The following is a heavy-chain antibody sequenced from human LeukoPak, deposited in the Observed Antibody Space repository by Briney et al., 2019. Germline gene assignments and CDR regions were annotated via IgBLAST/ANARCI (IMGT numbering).Heavy chain of an antibody. V-gene: IGHV1-2*02. CDR1: GYTFTDYY. J-gene: IGHJ3*02. CDR3: ARGNEVGGTEKNALDI. CDR2: INPKSVDT. D-gene: IGHD1-26*01. Sequence: ASVKVSCKTSGYTFTDYYIHWVRQAPGQGLEWMGWINPKSVDTRYAQNFQDRVTMTRDTSITTAYMELSGLRSDDTALYYCARGNEVGGTEKNALDIWGQGTMVTVSS.